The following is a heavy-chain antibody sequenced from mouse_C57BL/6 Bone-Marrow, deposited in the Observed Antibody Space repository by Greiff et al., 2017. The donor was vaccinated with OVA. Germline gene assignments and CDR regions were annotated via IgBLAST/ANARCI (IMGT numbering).Heavy chain of an antibody. D-gene: IGHD2-3*01. V-gene: IGHV7-3*01. Sequence: EVKLMESGGGLVQPGGSLSLSCAASGFTFTDYYMSWVRQPPGKALEWLGFIRNKANGYTTEYSASVKGRFTISRDNSQSILYLQMNALRAEDSATYYCARNDGYYVPYYYAMDYWGQGTSVTVSS. CDR1: GFTFTDYY. CDR3: ARNDGYYVPYYYAMDY. CDR2: IRNKANGYTT. J-gene: IGHJ4*01.